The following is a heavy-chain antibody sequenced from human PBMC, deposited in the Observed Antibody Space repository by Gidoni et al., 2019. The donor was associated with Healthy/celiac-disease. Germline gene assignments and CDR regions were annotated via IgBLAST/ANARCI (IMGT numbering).Heavy chain of an antibody. CDR2: INPSGGST. Sequence: QVQLVQSGAEVKKPGASVKVSCKASGYTFTSYYMHWVRQAPGQGLEWMGIINPSGGSTSYAQKFQGRVTMTRDTSTSTVYMELSSLRSEDTAVYYCARHQKASGTMIPPRDAFDIWGQGTMVTVSS. CDR3: ARHQKASGTMIPPRDAFDI. J-gene: IGHJ3*02. CDR1: GYTFTSYY. V-gene: IGHV1-46*01. D-gene: IGHD3-22*01.